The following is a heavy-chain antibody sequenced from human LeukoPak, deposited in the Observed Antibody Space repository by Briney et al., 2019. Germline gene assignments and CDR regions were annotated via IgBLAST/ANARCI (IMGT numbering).Heavy chain of an antibody. Sequence: SETLSLTCTVSGGPISSYYWSWIRQPPGKGLEWIGYIYYSGSTNYNPSLKSRVTISVDTSKNQFSLKLSSVTAADTAVYYCARYYDSSGYYHYYYFDYWGQGTLVTVSS. CDR3: ARYYDSSGYYHYYYFDY. J-gene: IGHJ4*02. CDR1: GGPISSYY. CDR2: IYYSGST. D-gene: IGHD3-22*01. V-gene: IGHV4-59*01.